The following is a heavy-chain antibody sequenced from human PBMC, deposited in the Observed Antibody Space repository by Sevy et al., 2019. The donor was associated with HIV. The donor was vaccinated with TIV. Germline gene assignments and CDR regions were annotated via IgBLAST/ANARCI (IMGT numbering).Heavy chain of an antibody. CDR1: GFTFSSYA. CDR3: AKFRAPYYDFWSGYSPYYGMDV. CDR2: ISGSGGST. D-gene: IGHD3-3*01. Sequence: GGSLRLSCAASGFTFSSYAMSWVRLAPGKGLEWVSAISGSGGSTYYADSVKGRFTISRDNSKNTLYLQMNSLRAEDTAVYYCAKFRAPYYDFWSGYSPYYGMDVWGQGTTVTVSS. J-gene: IGHJ6*02. V-gene: IGHV3-23*01.